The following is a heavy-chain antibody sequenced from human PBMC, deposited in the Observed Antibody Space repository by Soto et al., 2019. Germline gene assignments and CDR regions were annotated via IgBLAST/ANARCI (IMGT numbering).Heavy chain of an antibody. J-gene: IGHJ4*02. CDR1: GYTFTSYA. D-gene: IGHD3-3*01. Sequence: QVPLVQSGAEVKKPGASVKVSCKASGYTFTSYAMHWVRQAPGQRLEWMGWINAGNGNTKYSQKFQGRVTITRDTSASTAYMELSSLRSEDTAVYYCARGQGDFWSGYYRYWGQGTLVTVSS. CDR2: INAGNGNT. CDR3: ARGQGDFWSGYYRY. V-gene: IGHV1-3*01.